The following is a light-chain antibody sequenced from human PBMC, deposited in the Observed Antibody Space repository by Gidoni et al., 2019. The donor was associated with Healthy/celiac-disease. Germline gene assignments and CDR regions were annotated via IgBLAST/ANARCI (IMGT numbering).Light chain of an antibody. V-gene: IGLV2-23*02. CDR1: SSDVGSYNL. Sequence: QSALTQPASVSGSPGQSITIACTGTSSDVGSYNLVSWYQQHPGKAPKLMIYEVSKRPSGVANRFSGSKSDNTASLTISGLQAEDEADYYCCSYAGSSTREVFGGGTKLTVL. J-gene: IGLJ2*01. CDR2: EVS. CDR3: CSYAGSSTREV.